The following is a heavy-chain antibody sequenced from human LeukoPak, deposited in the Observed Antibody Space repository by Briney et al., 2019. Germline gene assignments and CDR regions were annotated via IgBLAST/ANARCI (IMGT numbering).Heavy chain of an antibody. J-gene: IGHJ4*02. D-gene: IGHD6-19*01. Sequence: ASVKVSCKASGYTFSSYGITWVRQAPGQGLEWMGWISANNGNTNYAQKLRGRVTMTTDKSTSTAYMELRSLRSDDTSVYYCARGGMTIAVALDYWGQGTLVTVSS. CDR2: ISANNGNT. V-gene: IGHV1-18*01. CDR3: ARGGMTIAVALDY. CDR1: GYTFSSYG.